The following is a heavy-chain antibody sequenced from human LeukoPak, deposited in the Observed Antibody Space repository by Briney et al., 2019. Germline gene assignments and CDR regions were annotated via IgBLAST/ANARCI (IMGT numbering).Heavy chain of an antibody. D-gene: IGHD6-19*01. CDR2: FYNSGRT. J-gene: IGHJ4*02. CDR3: ARGLEDSGWQPFYFDS. CDR1: GGSFSSYF. V-gene: IGHV4-59*01. Sequence: KPSETLSLTCVVYGGSFSSYFWTWIRQPPGKGLEWIGYFYNSGRTKYNPSLKSRVTISVDTSKNHFSLRLSSVTAADTGVYYCARGLEDSGWQPFYFDSWGQGSLVTVSS.